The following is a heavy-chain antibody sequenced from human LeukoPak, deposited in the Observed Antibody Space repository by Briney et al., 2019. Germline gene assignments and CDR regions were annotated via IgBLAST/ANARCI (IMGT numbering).Heavy chain of an antibody. V-gene: IGHV3-53*01. D-gene: IGHD5-18*01. CDR1: GFTVSSNY. Sequence: GGSLRLSCAASGFTVSSNYMSWVRQAPGKGLEWASVIYSGGSTYYADSVKGRFTISRDNSKNTLYLQMNSLRAEDTAVYYCARGARGYSYGSIDYWGQGTLVTVSS. J-gene: IGHJ4*02. CDR3: ARGARGYSYGSIDY. CDR2: IYSGGST.